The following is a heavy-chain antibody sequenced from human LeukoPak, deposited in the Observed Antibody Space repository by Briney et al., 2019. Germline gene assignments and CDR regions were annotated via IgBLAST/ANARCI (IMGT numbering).Heavy chain of an antibody. CDR1: GFTVSSNY. J-gene: IGHJ6*02. D-gene: IGHD1-1*01. CDR3: ARDPRGLTTYGMDV. V-gene: IGHV3-66*01. Sequence: GSLRLSCAASGFTVSSNYMSWVRQAPGKGLEWVSVIYSGGSTYYADPVKGRFTISRDNSKHTLYLQMNSLRAEDTAVYYCARDPRGLTTYGMDVWGQGTTVTVSS. CDR2: IYSGGST.